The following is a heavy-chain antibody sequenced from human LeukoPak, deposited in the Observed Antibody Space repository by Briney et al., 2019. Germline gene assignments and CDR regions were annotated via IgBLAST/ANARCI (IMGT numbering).Heavy chain of an antibody. J-gene: IGHJ4*02. Sequence: SETLSLTCTVSGASFSSSTYYWGWIRQPPGKGLEWIGSIYYGGGTYYNPSLKSRVTMSVDTSKKQFSLKLSSVTAADTAVYYCARHAGGIAAAGTRPFAYWGQGTLVTVSS. CDR3: ARHAGGIAAAGTRPFAY. CDR1: GASFSSSTYY. CDR2: IYYGGGT. V-gene: IGHV4-39*01. D-gene: IGHD6-13*01.